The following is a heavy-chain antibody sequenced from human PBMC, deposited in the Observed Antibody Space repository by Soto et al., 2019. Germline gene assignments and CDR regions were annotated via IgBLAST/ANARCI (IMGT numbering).Heavy chain of an antibody. D-gene: IGHD2-15*01. J-gene: IGHJ4*02. V-gene: IGHV1-24*01. Sequence: ASVKVSCKVSGYTLTELSMHWVRQAPGKGLEWMGGFDPEDGETIYAQKFQGRVTMTEDTSTDTAYMELSSLRSEDTAVYYCAKDLPLVVVAATFDYWGQGTLVTVSS. CDR2: FDPEDGET. CDR3: AKDLPLVVVAATFDY. CDR1: GYTLTELS.